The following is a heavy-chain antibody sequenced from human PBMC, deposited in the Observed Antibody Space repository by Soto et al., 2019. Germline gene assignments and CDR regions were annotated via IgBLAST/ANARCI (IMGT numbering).Heavy chain of an antibody. CDR3: ARDGRLPPYYYYYGMDV. V-gene: IGHV1-69*01. CDR2: IIPIFGTA. CDR1: GGTFSSYA. J-gene: IGHJ6*02. D-gene: IGHD6-6*01. Sequence: QVQLVQSGAEVKKPGSSVKVSCKASGGTFSSYAISWVRQAPGQGLEWMGGIIPIFGTANYAQKFQGRVTITADESTSTAYMELSSLRSEDTAVYYWARDGRLPPYYYYYGMDVWGQGTTVTVSS.